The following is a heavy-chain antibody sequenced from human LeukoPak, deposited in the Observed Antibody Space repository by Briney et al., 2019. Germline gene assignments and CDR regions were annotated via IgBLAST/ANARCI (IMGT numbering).Heavy chain of an antibody. V-gene: IGHV4-34*01. J-gene: IGHJ4*02. CDR3: ARRRDYYDSSGYFDY. D-gene: IGHD3-22*01. CDR2: INHSGST. Sequence: PSETLSLTCAVYGGSFSGYYWSWIRQPPGKGLEWIGEINHSGSTNYNPSLKSRVTISVDTSKNQFSLKLSSVTAADTAVYYCARRRDYYDSSGYFDYWGQGTLVTVSS. CDR1: GGSFSGYY.